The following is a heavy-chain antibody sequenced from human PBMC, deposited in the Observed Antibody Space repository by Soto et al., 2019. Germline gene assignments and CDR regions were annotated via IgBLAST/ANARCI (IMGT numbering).Heavy chain of an antibody. CDR1: GGSISSYY. Sequence: PSETLYLTCTVSGGSISSYYWSWIRQPPGKGLEWIGYIYYSGSTNYKPSLKSRVTISVDTSKNQFSLKLSSVTAADTAVYYCARRYGYSFDYWGQGTLVTVSS. V-gene: IGHV4-59*08. CDR3: ARRYGYSFDY. D-gene: IGHD1-1*01. J-gene: IGHJ4*02. CDR2: IYYSGST.